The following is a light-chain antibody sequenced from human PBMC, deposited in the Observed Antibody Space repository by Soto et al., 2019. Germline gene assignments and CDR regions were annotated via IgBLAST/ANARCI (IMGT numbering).Light chain of an antibody. CDR3: CSYAGSSTTRI. Sequence: QSVLTQPASVSGSPGQSITISCTGTSGDVGSYNLVSWYQQHPGKAPKLMIYEGSKRPSGFSNRFSGSKSGNTASLTISGLQAEDEADYYCCSYAGSSTTRIFGGGTKVTVL. CDR1: SGDVGSYNL. CDR2: EGS. J-gene: IGLJ2*01. V-gene: IGLV2-23*01.